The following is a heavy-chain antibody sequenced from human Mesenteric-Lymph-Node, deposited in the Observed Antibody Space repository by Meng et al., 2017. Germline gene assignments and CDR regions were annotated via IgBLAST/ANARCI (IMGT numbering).Heavy chain of an antibody. D-gene: IGHD5-24*01. CDR2: IYYSGST. CDR1: GGPISSSSYY. V-gene: IGHV4-39*07. J-gene: IGHJ4*02. CDR3: AGEGDGYED. Sequence: SETLSLTCTVSGGPISSSSYYWGWIRQPPGKGLEWIGSIYYSGSTYYNPSLKSRVTISVDTSKNQFSLKLSSVTAADTAVYDCAGEGDGYEDWGQGTLVTVSS.